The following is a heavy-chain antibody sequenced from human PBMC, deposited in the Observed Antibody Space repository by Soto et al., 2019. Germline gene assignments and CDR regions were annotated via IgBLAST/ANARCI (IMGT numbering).Heavy chain of an antibody. Sequence: SETLSLTCTVSGGSISSGGYYWSWIRQHPGKGLEWIGYIYYSGSTYYNPSLKSRVTISVDTSKNQFSLKLSSVTAADTAVYYCARQHRYSSSWYGKYNWFDPWGQGTLVTVSS. J-gene: IGHJ5*02. D-gene: IGHD6-13*01. CDR2: IYYSGST. CDR3: ARQHRYSSSWYGKYNWFDP. CDR1: GGSISSGGYY. V-gene: IGHV4-31*03.